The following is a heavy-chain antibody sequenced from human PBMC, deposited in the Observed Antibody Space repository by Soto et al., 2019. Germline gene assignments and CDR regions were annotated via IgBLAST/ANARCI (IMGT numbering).Heavy chain of an antibody. V-gene: IGHV3-33*01. Sequence: QVQLVESGGGVVQPGRSLRLSCAASGFTFSSYGMHWVRQAPGKGLEWVAVIWYDGSNKYYADSVKGRFTISRDNSKNTPYLQMNSLRAEDTAVYYCARDSSYRSWYGPYYYYGMDVWGQGTTVTVSS. J-gene: IGHJ6*02. CDR3: ARDSSYRSWYGPYYYYGMDV. CDR1: GFTFSSYG. D-gene: IGHD6-13*01. CDR2: IWYDGSNK.